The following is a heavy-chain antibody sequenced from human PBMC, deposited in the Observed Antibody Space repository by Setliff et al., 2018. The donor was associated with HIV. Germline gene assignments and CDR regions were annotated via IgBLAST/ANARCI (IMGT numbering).Heavy chain of an antibody. Sequence: GSLRLSCAASGFTFSIYEMNWVRQAPGKGLEWVSYMTASGSNIYYADSVKGRFTISRDNAKNSLYLQMNSLRAEDTAIYYCARVYDAFDIWGQGTMVTVSS. CDR1: GFTFSIYE. CDR2: MTASGSNI. V-gene: IGHV3-48*03. CDR3: ARVYDAFDI. J-gene: IGHJ3*02.